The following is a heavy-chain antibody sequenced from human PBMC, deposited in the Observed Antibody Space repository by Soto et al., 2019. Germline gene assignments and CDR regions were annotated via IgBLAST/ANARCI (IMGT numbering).Heavy chain of an antibody. V-gene: IGHV3-30*18. CDR1: GFTFSSYG. Sequence: GGSLRLSCAASGFTFSSYGMRWVRQAPGKGLGWVAVISYDGSNKYYADSVKGRFTISRDNSKNTLYLQMNSLRAEDTAVYYCAKDRVQSVEQLDFDYWGQGTLVTVSS. J-gene: IGHJ4*02. CDR2: ISYDGSNK. D-gene: IGHD6-6*01. CDR3: AKDRVQSVEQLDFDY.